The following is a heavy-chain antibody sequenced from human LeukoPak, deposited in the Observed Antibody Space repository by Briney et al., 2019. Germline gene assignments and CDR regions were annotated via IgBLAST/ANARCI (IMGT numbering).Heavy chain of an antibody. CDR3: ARGGYSGYDRDAFDI. J-gene: IGHJ3*02. Sequence: GGSLRLSCAASGFTVSSNYMSWVRQAPGKGLEWVSVIYSDDSTYYADSVKGRFTISRHNSRNTLYLQMNSLRAEDTAVYYCARGGYSGYDRDAFDIWGQGTMVTVSS. CDR1: GFTVSSNY. D-gene: IGHD5-12*01. CDR2: IYSDDST. V-gene: IGHV3-53*04.